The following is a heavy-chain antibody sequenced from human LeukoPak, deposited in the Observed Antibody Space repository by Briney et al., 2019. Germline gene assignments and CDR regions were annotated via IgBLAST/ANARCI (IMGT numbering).Heavy chain of an antibody. CDR1: GGSFSGYY. Sequence: SETLSLTCAVYGGSFSGYYWSWIRQPPGKGLEWIGEINHSGSTNYNPSLKSRVTISVDTSKNQFSLKLSSVTAADTAVYYCARGEMATIYLDYWGQGTLVTVSS. CDR2: INHSGST. CDR3: ARGEMATIYLDY. V-gene: IGHV4-34*01. D-gene: IGHD5-24*01. J-gene: IGHJ4*02.